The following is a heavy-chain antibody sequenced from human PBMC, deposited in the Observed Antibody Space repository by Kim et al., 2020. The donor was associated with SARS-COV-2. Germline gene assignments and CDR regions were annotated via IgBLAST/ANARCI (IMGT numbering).Heavy chain of an antibody. D-gene: IGHD6-19*01. V-gene: IGHV3-33*06. J-gene: IGHJ4*02. CDR3: AKGGSGSGWSLDH. CDR1: GFTFSSSG. CDR2: IWYDGSKK. Sequence: GGSLRLSCAASGFTFSSSGMHWVRQAPGKGLEWVAVIWYDGSKKYYADSVKGRFTISRDNSKSTLYLQMNSLRVEDTAVYFCAKGGSGSGWSLDHWGQGARVTVSS.